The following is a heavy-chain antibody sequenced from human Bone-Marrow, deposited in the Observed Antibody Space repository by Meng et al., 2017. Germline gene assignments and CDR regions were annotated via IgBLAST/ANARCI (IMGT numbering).Heavy chain of an antibody. J-gene: IGHJ4*02. CDR1: GGSISSSNW. V-gene: IGHV4-4*02. D-gene: IGHD6-13*01. CDR3: ARELVAAAGYFDY. Sequence: SETLSLTCAVSGGSISSSNWWSWVRQPPGKGLEWIGEIYHSGSTNYNPSLKSRVTISVDTSKNQFSLKLSSVTAADTAVYYCARELVAAAGYFDYWGQGTLVTVSS. CDR2: IYHSGST.